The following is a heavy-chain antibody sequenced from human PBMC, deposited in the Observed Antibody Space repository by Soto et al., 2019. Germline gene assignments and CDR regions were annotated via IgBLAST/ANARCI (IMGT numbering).Heavy chain of an antibody. CDR3: ARPYYYDSSGYYLDY. CDR2: INAGNGNT. Sequence: ASVKVSCKASGYTFTSYAMHWVRQAPGQRLEWMGWINAGNGNTKYSQKFQGRVTITRDTSASTAYMELSSLRSEDTAVYYCARPYYYDSSGYYLDYWGQGTLVTVSS. V-gene: IGHV1-3*01. CDR1: GYTFTSYA. D-gene: IGHD3-22*01. J-gene: IGHJ4*02.